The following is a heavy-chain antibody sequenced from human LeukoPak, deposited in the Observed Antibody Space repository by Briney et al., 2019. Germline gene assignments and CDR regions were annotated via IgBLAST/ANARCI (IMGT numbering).Heavy chain of an antibody. D-gene: IGHD2-2*01. CDR3: ARDRFGKVVVPAAIGY. Sequence: PGGSLRLSCAASGFTFSSYGMHWVRQAPGKGLEWVAVIWYDGSNKYYADSVKGRFTISRDNSKNTLYLQMNSLRAEDTAVYYCARDRFGKVVVPAAIGYRGQGTLVTVSS. CDR1: GFTFSSYG. J-gene: IGHJ4*02. CDR2: IWYDGSNK. V-gene: IGHV3-33*01.